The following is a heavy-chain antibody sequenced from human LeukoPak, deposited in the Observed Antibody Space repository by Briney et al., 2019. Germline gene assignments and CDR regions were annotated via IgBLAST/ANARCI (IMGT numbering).Heavy chain of an antibody. Sequence: GGSLRLSCAASGFTFSSYGMHWVRQAPGKGLEWVAVIWYDGSNKYYADSVKGRFTISRDNSKNTLYLQMNSLRAEDTAVYYCARADGNSGWGFDYWGQGTLVTVSS. CDR2: IWYDGSNK. D-gene: IGHD4-23*01. CDR3: ARADGNSGWGFDY. J-gene: IGHJ4*02. V-gene: IGHV3-33*01. CDR1: GFTFSSYG.